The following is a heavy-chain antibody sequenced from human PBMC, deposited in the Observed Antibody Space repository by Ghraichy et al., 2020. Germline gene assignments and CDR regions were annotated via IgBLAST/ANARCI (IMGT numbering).Heavy chain of an antibody. J-gene: IGHJ4*02. CDR2: ISYDGSKE. CDR1: GFTFSSYG. V-gene: IGHV3-30*18. CDR3: AKASDYVNNY. D-gene: IGHD4-17*01. Sequence: GESLNISCAASGFTFSSYGMHWVRQAPGKGLEWVAAISYDGSKEYYGDSVKGRFTISRDNSKNTLFLQMNSLRAEDTAVYYCAKASDYVNNYWGQGTLVTVSS.